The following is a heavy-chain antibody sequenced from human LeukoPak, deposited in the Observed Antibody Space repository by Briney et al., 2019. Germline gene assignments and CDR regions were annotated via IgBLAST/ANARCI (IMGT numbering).Heavy chain of an antibody. V-gene: IGHV3-23*01. J-gene: IGHJ4*02. CDR1: GFTFSSYA. CDR2: ITGSGGSA. CDR3: AKRCSGWYGGDFDY. Sequence: GGSLRLSCAASGFTFSSYAMSWVRQAPGKGLEWVSAITGSGGSAYYADSVKGRFTISRDNSKNTLYLQMNSLRAEDTAVYYCAKRCSGWYGGDFDYWGQGTLVTVSS. D-gene: IGHD6-19*01.